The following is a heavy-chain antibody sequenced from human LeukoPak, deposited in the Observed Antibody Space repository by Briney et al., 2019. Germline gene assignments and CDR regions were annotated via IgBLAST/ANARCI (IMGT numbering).Heavy chain of an antibody. J-gene: IGHJ3*02. D-gene: IGHD3-22*01. CDR2: ISSSGSTI. CDR3: ARDGVYYDSSGYYSAFDI. Sequence: PGGSLRLSCAASGFTFSDYYMSWIRQAPGKGLEWVSYISSSGSTIYYADSVKGRFTISRDNAKISLYLQMNSLRAEDTAVYYCARDGVYYDSSGYYSAFDIWGQGTMVTVSS. V-gene: IGHV3-11*04. CDR1: GFTFSDYY.